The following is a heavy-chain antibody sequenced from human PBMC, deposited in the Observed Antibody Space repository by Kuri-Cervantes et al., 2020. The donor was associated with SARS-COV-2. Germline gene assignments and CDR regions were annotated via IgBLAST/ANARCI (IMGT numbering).Heavy chain of an antibody. CDR2: ISSSGSTI. D-gene: IGHD4-23*01. V-gene: IGHV3-48*01. Sequence: GGSLRLSCAASGFTVSSNYMSWVRQAPGKGLEWVSYISSSGSTIYYADSVKGRFTISRDNSKNTLYLQMNSLRAEDTAVYYCAKTTVVTFPFDYWGQGTLVTVSS. J-gene: IGHJ4*02. CDR1: GFTVSSNY. CDR3: AKTTVVTFPFDY.